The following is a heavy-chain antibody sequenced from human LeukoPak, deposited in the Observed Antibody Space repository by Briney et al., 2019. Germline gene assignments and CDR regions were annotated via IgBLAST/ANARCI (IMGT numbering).Heavy chain of an antibody. Sequence: GASVKVSCKASGYTFTGYSMHWVRQAPGQGLEWMGWINPNSGGTNYAQKFQGRITMTRDTSISTAYMELSRLRSDDTAVYYCARSKRRFLEWLLYYFDYWGQGTLVTVSS. CDR2: INPNSGGT. D-gene: IGHD3-3*01. J-gene: IGHJ4*02. CDR3: ARSKRRFLEWLLYYFDY. CDR1: GYTFTGYS. V-gene: IGHV1-2*02.